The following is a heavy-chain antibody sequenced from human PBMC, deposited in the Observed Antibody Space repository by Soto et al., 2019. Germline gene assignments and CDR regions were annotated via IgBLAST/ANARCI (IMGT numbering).Heavy chain of an antibody. J-gene: IGHJ4*02. Sequence: EVQLLESGGALVQPGGSLRLSCAASGFTFSNHAMNWVRQAPGKGLEWVSTISDSGSTYYADSVKGRITISRDNSKNTLYLQMHSLRAEDTAVYYCARDPGGHYCTSTSCLYFFDLWGEGTVVIVTS. D-gene: IGHD2-2*01. CDR1: GFTFSNHA. CDR2: ISDSGST. V-gene: IGHV3-23*01. CDR3: ARDPGGHYCTSTSCLYFFDL.